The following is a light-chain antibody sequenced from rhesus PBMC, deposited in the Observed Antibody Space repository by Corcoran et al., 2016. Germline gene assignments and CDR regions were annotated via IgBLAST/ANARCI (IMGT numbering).Light chain of an antibody. CDR3: LQYSSSRT. J-gene: IGKJ1*01. V-gene: IGKV1-22*01. Sequence: DIQMTQSPSSLSASVGDTVTITCRASQSISSWLDWYQQKPGTAPKLLIYKASSLQRGVPSRFSGSGSGTDFTLTISSLQPEDFATDYCLQYSSSRTFGQGTKVEIK. CDR2: KAS. CDR1: QSISSW.